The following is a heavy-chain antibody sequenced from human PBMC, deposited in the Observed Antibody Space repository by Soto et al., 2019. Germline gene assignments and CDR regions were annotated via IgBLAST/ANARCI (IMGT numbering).Heavy chain of an antibody. J-gene: IGHJ4*01. CDR1: GFTFSRFG. V-gene: IGHV3-30*18. CDR2: ISSDGKTK. CDR3: AKEVAVAGDLDY. Sequence: GGSLRLSCVASGFTFSRFGIHWVRQAPGKGLEWVGVISSDGKTKYYADSVKGRFTISRDNSKNTLYLQMDSLRPEDTAVYYCAKEVAVAGDLDYWGHGTLVTVSS. D-gene: IGHD6-19*01.